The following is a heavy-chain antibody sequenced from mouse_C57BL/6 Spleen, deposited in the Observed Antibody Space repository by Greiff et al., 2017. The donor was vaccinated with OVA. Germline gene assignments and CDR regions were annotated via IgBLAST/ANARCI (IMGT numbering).Heavy chain of an antibody. J-gene: IGHJ2*01. V-gene: IGHV1-54*01. CDR3: ARSRITTVVAKGDY. Sequence: SGAELVRPGTSVKVSCKASGYAFTNYLIEWVKQRPGQGLEWIGVINPGSGGTNYNEKFKGKATLTADKSSSTAYMQLSSLTSEDSAVYFCARSRITTVVAKGDYWGQGTTLTVSS. CDR2: INPGSGGT. D-gene: IGHD1-1*01. CDR1: GYAFTNYL.